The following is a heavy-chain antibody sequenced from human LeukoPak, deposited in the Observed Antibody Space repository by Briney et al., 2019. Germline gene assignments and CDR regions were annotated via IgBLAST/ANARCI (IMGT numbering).Heavy chain of an antibody. CDR2: ISISGGTT. CDR1: GFTFSSYA. J-gene: IGHJ3*01. D-gene: IGHD6-19*01. CDR3: AKVMRGWLVHDAFDV. Sequence: GGSLRLSCAASGFTFSSYAMNWVRQAPGKGLEWVSLISISGGTTYYADSVKGRFTVSRENSRGTLYLQMNSLRAEDTAVYYCAKVMRGWLVHDAFDVWGQGTMVTVSS. V-gene: IGHV3-23*01.